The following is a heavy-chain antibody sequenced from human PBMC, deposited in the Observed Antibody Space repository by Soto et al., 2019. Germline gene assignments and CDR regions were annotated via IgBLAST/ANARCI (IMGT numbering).Heavy chain of an antibody. V-gene: IGHV4-61*01. J-gene: IGHJ6*02. Sequence: SETLSLTCTVSGGSVSSGSYYWSWIRQPPGKGPEWIGYIYYSGSTNYNPSLKSRVTISVDTSKNQFSLKLSSVTAADTAVYYCARGEWFIRKYGMDVWGQGTTVTVSS. CDR1: GGSVSSGSYY. D-gene: IGHD3-3*01. CDR3: ARGEWFIRKYGMDV. CDR2: IYYSGST.